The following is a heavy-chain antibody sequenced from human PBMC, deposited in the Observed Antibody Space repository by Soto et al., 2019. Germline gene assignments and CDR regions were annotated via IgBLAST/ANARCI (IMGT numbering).Heavy chain of an antibody. D-gene: IGHD1-1*01. Sequence: QVHLVQSGAEVKKPGASGKVSCKGSGYGFTTYGITWVRQAPGQGLEWMAWISAHNGNTNYAQKLQGRVTVTRDTSTSTAYMELRGLRSDDTDVYYCARGRYGDYWGQGALVTVSS. V-gene: IGHV1-18*01. CDR1: GYGFTTYG. CDR2: ISAHNGNT. CDR3: ARGRYGDY. J-gene: IGHJ4*02.